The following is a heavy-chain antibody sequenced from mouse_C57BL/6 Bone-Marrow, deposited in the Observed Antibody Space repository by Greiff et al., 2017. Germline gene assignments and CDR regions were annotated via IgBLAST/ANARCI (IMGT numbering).Heavy chain of an antibody. CDR2: ISGGGGNT. V-gene: IGHV5-9*01. Sequence: EVQLVESGGGLVKPGGSLKLSCAASGFTFSSYTMSRVRQTPEKRLQWVAAISGGGGNTYYPDSVKGRFTISRDNAKNILYLQMSSLRSEDTALYYCSRQVTTVLATKYFDVWGTGTTVTVSS. CDR3: SRQVTTVLATKYFDV. CDR1: GFTFSSYT. D-gene: IGHD1-1*01. J-gene: IGHJ1*03.